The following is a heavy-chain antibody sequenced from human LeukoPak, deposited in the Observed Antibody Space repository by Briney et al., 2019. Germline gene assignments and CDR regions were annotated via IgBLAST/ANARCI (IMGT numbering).Heavy chain of an antibody. D-gene: IGHD1-26*01. CDR3: ARVDSGNYDY. J-gene: IGHJ4*02. CDR2: ISYDGSNK. Sequence: GGSLRLSCAASGFTFSSYAMHWVRQAPGKGLEWLAVISYDGSNKYYADSVKGRFTISRDNSKNTLFLQMNSLRVVDTAVYCARVDSGNYDYWGQGTLLTVSS. V-gene: IGHV3-30*04. CDR1: GFTFSSYA.